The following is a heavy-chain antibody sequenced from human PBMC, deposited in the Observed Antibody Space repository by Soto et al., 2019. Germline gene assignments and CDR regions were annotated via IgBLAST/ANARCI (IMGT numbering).Heavy chain of an antibody. Sequence: PSETLSLTCIVSAGSISSTTYYWGWIRQPPGKGLEWIGSIYYSGSPSYNPSLKSRVTISVDASKDQFSLRLNSVTAADTAVYYCANQPWGDYGDIYDSWSQGTLVTVSS. CDR3: ANQPWGDYGDIYDS. J-gene: IGHJ5*01. CDR1: AGSISSTTYY. V-gene: IGHV4-39*01. CDR2: IYYSGSP. D-gene: IGHD4-17*01.